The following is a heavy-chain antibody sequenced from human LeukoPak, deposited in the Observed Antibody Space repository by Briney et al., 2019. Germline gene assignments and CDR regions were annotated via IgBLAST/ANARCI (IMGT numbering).Heavy chain of an antibody. V-gene: IGHV3-23*01. D-gene: IGHD3-10*01. CDR3: AKGSDASGSYYHDYFDH. CDR2: LSGSGAPT. CDR1: GFTFRIYA. J-gene: IGHJ4*02. Sequence: GGSLRLSCAASGFTFRIYAMSWVRQAPGKGLEWVSCLSGSGAPTSYADFVKGRFTISRDNSKNTLYLQMNSLRAEDTAVYYCAKGSDASGSYYHDYFDHWGQGILVTVSS.